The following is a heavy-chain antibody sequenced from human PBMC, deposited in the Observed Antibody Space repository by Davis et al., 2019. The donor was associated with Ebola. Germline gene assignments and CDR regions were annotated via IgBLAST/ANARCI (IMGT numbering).Heavy chain of an antibody. Sequence: MPSETLSLTCPVSGGSVSSGSYYWSWIRQPPGKGLEWIGYIYYSGSTNYNPSLKSRVTISVDTSKNQFSLKLSSVTAADTAVYYCASRNRSGWYLGWFDPWGQGTLVTVSS. CDR2: IYYSGST. J-gene: IGHJ5*02. CDR3: ASRNRSGWYLGWFDP. D-gene: IGHD6-19*01. V-gene: IGHV4-61*01. CDR1: GGSVSSGSYY.